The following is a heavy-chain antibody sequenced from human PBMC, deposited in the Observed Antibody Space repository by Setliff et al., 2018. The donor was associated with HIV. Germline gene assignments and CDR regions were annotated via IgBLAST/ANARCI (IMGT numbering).Heavy chain of an antibody. CDR2: IYYSGST. J-gene: IGHJ3*02. CDR1: GGSISSGGYY. D-gene: IGHD7-27*01. Sequence: SETLSLTCTVSGGSISSGGYYWSWIRQHPGKGLEWIGYIYYSGSTYYNPSLKSLVTISVDTSKNQFSLKLSSVTAVDTAVYYCARAITGDSHFDIWGQGTMVTVSS. V-gene: IGHV4-31*01. CDR3: ARAITGDSHFDI.